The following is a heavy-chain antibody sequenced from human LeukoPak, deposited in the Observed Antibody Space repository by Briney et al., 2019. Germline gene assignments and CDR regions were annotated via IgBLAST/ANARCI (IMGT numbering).Heavy chain of an antibody. CDR3: GRVGGRSKAAKGDAFDI. D-gene: IGHD6-6*01. CDR1: GFTFSSYS. Sequence: GGSLRPSCAASGFTFSSYSMNWVRQAPGKGLEWVSSISSGSTYMYYADSVKGRFTISRDNAKNSMYLQMNSLRVEDTAVYYCGRVGGRSKAAKGDAFDIWGQGTMVTVSS. V-gene: IGHV3-21*01. J-gene: IGHJ3*02. CDR2: ISSGSTYM.